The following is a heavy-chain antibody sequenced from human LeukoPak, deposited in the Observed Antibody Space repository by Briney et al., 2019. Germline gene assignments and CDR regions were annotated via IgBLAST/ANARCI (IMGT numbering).Heavy chain of an antibody. Sequence: PGGSLRLSCAASGFTFSNAWMSWVRQAPGKGLEWVGRIRSKTDGGTTDYAAPVKDRFTISRDDSKNTLYLQMNSLKTEDTAVYYCTTASHDSSGIFDYWGQGTLVTVSS. CDR1: GFTFSNAW. D-gene: IGHD3-22*01. CDR2: IRSKTDGGTT. V-gene: IGHV3-15*01. CDR3: TTASHDSSGIFDY. J-gene: IGHJ4*02.